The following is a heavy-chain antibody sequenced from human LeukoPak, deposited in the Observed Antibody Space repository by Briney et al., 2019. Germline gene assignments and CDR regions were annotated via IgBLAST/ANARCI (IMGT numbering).Heavy chain of an antibody. CDR3: AREVDRSFGY. D-gene: IGHD2-15*01. Sequence: HPGGSLRLSCAASGFRFTGFWMSWVRQAPGKGPEWVANINQESTETYYVDSVRGRFTISRDNAKNSLSLQMNSLRAEDTAVYYCAREVDRSFGYWGQGNLVTVSS. J-gene: IGHJ4*02. CDR2: INQESTET. V-gene: IGHV3-7*01. CDR1: GFRFTGFW.